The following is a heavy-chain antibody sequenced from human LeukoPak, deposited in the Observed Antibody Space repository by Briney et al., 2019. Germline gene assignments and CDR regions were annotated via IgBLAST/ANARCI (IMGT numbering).Heavy chain of an antibody. CDR3: ARACVYYDSSGCDY. CDR2: ISSSGSTI. V-gene: IGHV3-48*04. CDR1: GFTFSSYS. Sequence: GGSLRLSCAASGFTFSSYSMNWVRQAPGKGLEWVSYISSSGSTIYYADSVKGRFTISRDNAKNSLYLKMNSLRAEETAVYYCARACVYYDSSGCDYWGQGTLVTVSS. J-gene: IGHJ4*02. D-gene: IGHD3-22*01.